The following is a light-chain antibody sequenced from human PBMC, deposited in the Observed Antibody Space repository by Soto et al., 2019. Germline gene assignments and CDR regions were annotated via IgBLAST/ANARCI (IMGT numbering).Light chain of an antibody. J-gene: IGKJ4*01. CDR3: QQLNNYPFP. Sequence: DIQLTQSPSFLSASVGDRVTITCRASQDISYYLAWYQQQSRKAPKLLIYAASTLQRGVPSRFSGSGSAAAVTIITSSLQPEDFATYYYQQLNNYPFPFGGGTKVEI. CDR1: QDISYY. V-gene: IGKV1-9*01. CDR2: AAS.